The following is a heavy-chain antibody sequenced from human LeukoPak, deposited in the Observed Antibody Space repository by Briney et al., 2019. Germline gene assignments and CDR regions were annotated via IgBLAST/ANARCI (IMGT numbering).Heavy chain of an antibody. Sequence: SETLSLTCTVSGGSISSSYWSWIRQPPGERLEWIGYIYYTGSTKYNPSLKSRVTMSVDTSKNSFSLKLNSVAAADTAMYYCASHGSMVITSPFWDWGQGTLVTVSS. D-gene: IGHD3-16*01. CDR3: ASHGSMVITSPFWD. CDR1: GGSISSSY. CDR2: IYYTGST. J-gene: IGHJ4*02. V-gene: IGHV4-59*01.